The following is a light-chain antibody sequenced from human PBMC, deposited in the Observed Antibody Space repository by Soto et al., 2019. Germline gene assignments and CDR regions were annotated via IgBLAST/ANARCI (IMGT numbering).Light chain of an antibody. J-gene: IGKJ1*01. CDR2: GAS. CDR1: QSVSSSY. CDR3: QQYGSSPWT. Sequence: EIVLTQSPGTLSLFPGERATLSCRASQSVSSSYLAWYQQKPGQAPRPLIYGASSRAIGIPDRFSGSGSGTDFTLTISRLEPEDFAVYYCQQYGSSPWTFGQG. V-gene: IGKV3-20*01.